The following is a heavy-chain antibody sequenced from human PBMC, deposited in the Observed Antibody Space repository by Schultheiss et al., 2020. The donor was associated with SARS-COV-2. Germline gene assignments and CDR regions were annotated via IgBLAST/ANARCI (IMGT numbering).Heavy chain of an antibody. J-gene: IGHJ4*02. Sequence: GESLKISCKGSGYRFTTYWIGWVRQKPGKGLEWMGIIYPPDSDTTYSPSFQGQVTISADKSISTAYLQWSSLKASDTAMYYCARQNDYWGQGTLVTVSS. CDR2: IYPPDSDT. V-gene: IGHV5-51*01. CDR1: GYRFTTYW. CDR3: ARQNDY.